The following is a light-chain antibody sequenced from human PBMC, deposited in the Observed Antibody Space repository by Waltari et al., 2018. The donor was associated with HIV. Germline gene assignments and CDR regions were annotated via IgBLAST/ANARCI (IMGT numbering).Light chain of an antibody. V-gene: IGLV2-14*03. CDR1: SSDVGGYNF. Sequence: QSALTQPASVSGSPGQSITISCTGTSSDVGGYNFVSWYQQHPGKAPKLMITDVSNRPSGVSNRFSGSKSGNTASLTISGLQAEDEADYYCSSYTSSRTPFVFGTRTKVTVL. J-gene: IGLJ1*01. CDR3: SSYTSSRTPFV. CDR2: DVS.